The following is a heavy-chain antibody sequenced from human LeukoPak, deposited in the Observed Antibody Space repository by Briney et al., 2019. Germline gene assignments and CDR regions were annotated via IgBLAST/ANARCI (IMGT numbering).Heavy chain of an antibody. Sequence: SETLSLTCTVSGGSISSYYWSWIRQPAGKGLEWIGRIYTSGSTNYSPSLKSRVTMSVDTSKNQFSLKLSSVTAADAAVYYCAREAYGYDSSGLYYFDYWGQGTLVTVSS. CDR1: GGSISSYY. CDR2: IYTSGST. V-gene: IGHV4-4*07. J-gene: IGHJ4*02. CDR3: AREAYGYDSSGLYYFDY. D-gene: IGHD3-22*01.